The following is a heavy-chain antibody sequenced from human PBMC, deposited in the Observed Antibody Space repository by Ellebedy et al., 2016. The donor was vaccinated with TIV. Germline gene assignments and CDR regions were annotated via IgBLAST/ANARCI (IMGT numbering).Heavy chain of an antibody. Sequence: GESLKISCAASGFTFRNYWVNWVRQAPGEGLEWVADINQHGSEKNYVDSVKGRFAISRDNAKNSLYLQMNSLRGEDTAVYYCARANVVAGIDYWGQGTLVTVSS. D-gene: IGHD6-19*01. CDR3: ARANVVAGIDY. V-gene: IGHV3-7*03. J-gene: IGHJ4*02. CDR1: GFTFRNYW. CDR2: INQHGSEK.